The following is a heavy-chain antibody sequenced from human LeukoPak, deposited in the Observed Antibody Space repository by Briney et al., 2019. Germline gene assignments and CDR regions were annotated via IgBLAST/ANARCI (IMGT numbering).Heavy chain of an antibody. J-gene: IGHJ6*03. CDR3: AKGEAYYYYYYMDV. Sequence: GGSLRLSCAASGFTFSSYAMSWVRQAPGKGLEWVSAISGSGGSTYYADSVKGRFTISRDNSKNTLYLQMNSLRAEDTAVYYCAKGEAYYYYYYMDVWGKGTTVTVSS. V-gene: IGHV3-23*01. CDR2: ISGSGGST. CDR1: GFTFSSYA.